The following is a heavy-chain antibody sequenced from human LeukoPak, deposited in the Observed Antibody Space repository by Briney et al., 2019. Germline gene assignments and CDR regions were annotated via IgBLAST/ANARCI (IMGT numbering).Heavy chain of an antibody. J-gene: IGHJ4*02. D-gene: IGHD2-21*02. CDR1: AYSFTNYW. CDR3: ARSYCGGDCYSPIFDY. CDR2: IYPGDSDT. V-gene: IGHV5-51*01. Sequence: GASLQISCKGSAYSFTNYWTAWVRQLPGKGLEWMGVIYPGDSDTRYSPSFQGQVTISADKSISTAYLQWSSLKASDTAMYYCARSYCGGDCYSPIFDYWGQGTLVTVSS.